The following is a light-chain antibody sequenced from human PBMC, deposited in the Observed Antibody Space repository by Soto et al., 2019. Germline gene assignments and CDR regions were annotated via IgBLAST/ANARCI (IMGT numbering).Light chain of an antibody. J-gene: IGLJ3*02. Sequence: QSALTQPASVSGSPGQSIAISCTGTSSDVGGYNYVSWYQQHPGKTPNLMIYDVSNRPSGVSNRFSGSKSGNTASLTNSGAPAEDEGYYYCSSYTSSSTWVFGGGTKLTVL. V-gene: IGLV2-14*01. CDR3: SSYTSSSTWV. CDR2: DVS. CDR1: SSDVGGYNY.